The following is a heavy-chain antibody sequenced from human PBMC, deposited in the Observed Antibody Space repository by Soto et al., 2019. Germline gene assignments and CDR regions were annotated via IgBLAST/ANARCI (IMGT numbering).Heavy chain of an antibody. Sequence: EVQLVQSGGGLVQPGGSLKLSCAASGFTFSGSTVHWVRQASGEGLQWVGRIRSKANDYATTYVASVKGRFTISRDDSRNTAYLQMSALKTEDTAVYYCTGGYCSGGTCYSGYFQHWGQGALGTVFS. V-gene: IGHV3-73*02. J-gene: IGHJ1*01. D-gene: IGHD2-15*01. CDR1: GFTFSGST. CDR2: IRSKANDYAT. CDR3: TGGYCSGGTCYSGYFQH.